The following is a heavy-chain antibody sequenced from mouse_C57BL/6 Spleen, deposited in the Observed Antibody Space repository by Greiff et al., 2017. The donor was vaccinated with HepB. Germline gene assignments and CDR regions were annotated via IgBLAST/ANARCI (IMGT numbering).Heavy chain of an antibody. CDR3: ARFWEFRYFDY. CDR2: INPNNGGT. CDR1: GYTFTDYY. Sequence: EVQLQQSGPELVKPGASVKISCKASGYTFTDYYMNWVKQSHGKSLEWIGDINPNNGGTSYNQKFKGKATLTVDKSSSTAYMELRSLTSEDSAVYYCARFWEFRYFDYWGQGTTLTVSS. J-gene: IGHJ2*01. D-gene: IGHD4-1*01. V-gene: IGHV1-26*01.